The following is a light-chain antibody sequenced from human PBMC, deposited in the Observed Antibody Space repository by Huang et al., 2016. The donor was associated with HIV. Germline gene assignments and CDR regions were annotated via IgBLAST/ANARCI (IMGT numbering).Light chain of an antibody. CDR2: GAS. CDR1: QSVSTN. J-gene: IGKJ3*01. V-gene: IGKV3-15*01. CDR3: HQYNDWPIS. Sequence: DMVLTQSPATLSVSPVGRATLSCRASQSVSTNLAWYQQKPGQAPRLLIYGASTRATGVPARCRGRGYGTEFTRTISDLQSEDFAVYYCHQYNDWPISFGPGTKVDIK.